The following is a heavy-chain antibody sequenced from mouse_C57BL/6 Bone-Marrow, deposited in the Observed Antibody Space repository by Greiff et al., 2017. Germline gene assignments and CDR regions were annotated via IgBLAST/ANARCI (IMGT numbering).Heavy chain of an antibody. D-gene: IGHD1-1*01. CDR3: VSLGVDGSSGDWDFDV. Sequence: QVQLKESGPELVKPGASVKLSCKASGYTFTSYDINWVKQRPGQGLEWIGWIYPRDGSTKYNEKFKGKATLTVDTSSSTAYMELHRLTSEDSAVYFCVSLGVDGSSGDWDFDVWGPGTTVTVSS. J-gene: IGHJ1*01. CDR2: IYPRDGST. CDR1: GYTFTSYD. V-gene: IGHV1-85*01.